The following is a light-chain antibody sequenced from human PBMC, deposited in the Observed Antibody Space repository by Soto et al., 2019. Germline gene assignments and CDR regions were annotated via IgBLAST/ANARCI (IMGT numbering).Light chain of an antibody. CDR3: QQYYRSSIT. J-gene: IGKJ5*01. CDR2: DAS. Sequence: DIQMTQSPSTLSGSVGDRVTITCRASQSLNNYLAWYQQKPGKAPKLLIYDASTLERGVPSRFSGTGSGTEFTLNISSLQPDDFATYYCQQYYRSSITFGQGTRLEIK. CDR1: QSLNNY. V-gene: IGKV1-5*01.